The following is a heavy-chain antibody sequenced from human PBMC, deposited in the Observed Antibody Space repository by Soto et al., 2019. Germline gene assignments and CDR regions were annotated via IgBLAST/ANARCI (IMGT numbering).Heavy chain of an antibody. D-gene: IGHD2-2*01. CDR2: IYYSGST. CDR1: GGSISSYY. V-gene: IGHV4-59*01. J-gene: IGHJ4*02. Sequence: SETLSLTCTVSGGSISSYYWSWIRQPPGKGLEWIGYIYYSGSTNYNPSLKSRVTISVDTSKNQFSLKLSSVTAADPAVYYCARDSSAASSYFDYWGQGTLVTVSS. CDR3: ARDSSAASSYFDY.